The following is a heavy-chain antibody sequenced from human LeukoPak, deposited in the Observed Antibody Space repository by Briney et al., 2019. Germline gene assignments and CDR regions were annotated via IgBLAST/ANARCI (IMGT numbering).Heavy chain of an antibody. D-gene: IGHD2-2*01. CDR2: IIPILGIA. J-gene: IGHJ6*02. V-gene: IGHV1-69*04. CDR3: ASTRETSYYYYGMDV. CDR1: GGTFSSYA. Sequence: ASVKVSCKAPGGTFSSYAISWVRQAPGQGLEWMGRIIPILGIANYAQKFQGRVTITADKSTSTAYMELSSLRSEDTAVYYCASTRETSYYYYGMDVWGQGTTVTVSS.